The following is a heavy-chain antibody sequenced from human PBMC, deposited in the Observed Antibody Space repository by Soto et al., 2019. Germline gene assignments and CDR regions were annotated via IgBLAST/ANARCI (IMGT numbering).Heavy chain of an antibody. D-gene: IGHD3-22*01. Sequence: QITLKESGPTLVKPTQTLTLTCTFSGFSLRSSGVGVGWIRQPPGKALEWLALIYWDDDKRYSPSLKSRLTITKDTTKNQVVLTMTNMDPVDTATYYCVHRGNYYDGSGYYFDYWGQGTPVTVSS. V-gene: IGHV2-5*02. CDR1: GFSLRSSGVG. J-gene: IGHJ4*02. CDR3: VHRGNYYDGSGYYFDY. CDR2: IYWDDDK.